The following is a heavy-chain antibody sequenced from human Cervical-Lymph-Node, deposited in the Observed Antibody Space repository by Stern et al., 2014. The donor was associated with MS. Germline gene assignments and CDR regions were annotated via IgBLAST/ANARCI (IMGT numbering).Heavy chain of an antibody. Sequence: EVQLLESGGGLVQPGRSLRLSCAASGFTFDDYAMHWVRQAPGKGLEWVAGITWNGGNTGYADSVKGRFTISRDNAKNSLYLQMNSLRAEDTALYYCAKDGTGSGKSLDYWGQGTLVTVSS. J-gene: IGHJ4*02. CDR1: GFTFDDYA. V-gene: IGHV3-9*01. CDR3: AKDGTGSGKSLDY. CDR2: ITWNGGNT. D-gene: IGHD2-15*01.